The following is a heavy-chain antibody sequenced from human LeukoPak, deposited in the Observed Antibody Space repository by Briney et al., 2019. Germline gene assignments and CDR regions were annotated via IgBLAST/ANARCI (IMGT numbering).Heavy chain of an antibody. CDR3: ATLGVVVPAAIPDY. CDR2: FDPEDGET. CDR1: GYTLNELS. V-gene: IGHV1-24*01. Sequence: ASVKVSCKVSGYTLNELSMHWVRQAPGKGLEGMGGFDPEDGETIYAQKFQGRVTMTEDTSTDTAYMELSSLRSEDTAVYYCATLGVVVPAAIPDYWGQGTLVTVSS. D-gene: IGHD2-2*01. J-gene: IGHJ4*02.